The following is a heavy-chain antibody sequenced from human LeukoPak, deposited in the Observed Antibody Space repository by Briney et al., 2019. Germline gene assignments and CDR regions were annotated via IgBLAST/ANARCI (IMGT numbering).Heavy chain of an antibody. Sequence: SQTLSLTCAVYGGSFSDYYWSWIRQSPGKGLEWIGEINHSGSANYNPSLKSRVTILVDTSKNQFSLRLSSVTAADTAVYFCARFGYCTGGTCKGSWFDPWGQGTLVTVSS. V-gene: IGHV4-34*01. CDR1: GGSFSDYY. J-gene: IGHJ5*02. CDR3: ARFGYCTGGTCKGSWFDP. D-gene: IGHD2-15*01. CDR2: INHSGSA.